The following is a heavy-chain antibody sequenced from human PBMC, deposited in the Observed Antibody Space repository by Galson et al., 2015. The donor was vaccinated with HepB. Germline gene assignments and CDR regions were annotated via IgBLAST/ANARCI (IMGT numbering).Heavy chain of an antibody. D-gene: IGHD3-3*01. CDR2: IKQDGSEK. V-gene: IGHV3-7*03. J-gene: IGHJ6*02. Sequence: SLRLSCAASGFTFSSYWMSWVRQAPGKGLEWVANIKQDGSEKYYVDSVKGRFTISRDNAKNSLYLQMNSLRAEDTAVYYCARCYYDFWSGYLFYYYYGMDVWGQGTTVTVSS. CDR1: GFTFSSYW. CDR3: ARCYYDFWSGYLFYYYYGMDV.